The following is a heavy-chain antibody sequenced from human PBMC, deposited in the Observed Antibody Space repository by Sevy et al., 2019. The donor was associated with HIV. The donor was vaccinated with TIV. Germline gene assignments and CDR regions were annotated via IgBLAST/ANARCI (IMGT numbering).Heavy chain of an antibody. D-gene: IGHD1-26*01. CDR3: SRDWVVGYGMDV. CDR1: GFTFTTYT. CDR2: ISSSNSI. V-gene: IGHV3-21*04. Sequence: GGSLRLSCATSGFTFTTYTMDWVRQAPGKGLEWVSSISSSNSIYYADSVKGRFTISRDNAKNSFYLQMNNLRAEDTAVYYCSRDWVVGYGMDVWGQGATVTVSS. J-gene: IGHJ6*02.